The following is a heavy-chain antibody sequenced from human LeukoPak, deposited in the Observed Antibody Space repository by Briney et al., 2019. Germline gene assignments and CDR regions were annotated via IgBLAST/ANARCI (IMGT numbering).Heavy chain of an antibody. Sequence: GRSLRLSCAASGFTFSSYAMHWVRQAPGKGLEWVTVISYDGSNEYYADSAKGRFTISRDNSKNTLYLQMNNLRAEDTAVYYCARGLVRSGYYFDYWGQGTLVTVSS. D-gene: IGHD3-9*01. CDR2: ISYDGSNE. J-gene: IGHJ4*02. CDR1: GFTFSSYA. V-gene: IGHV3-30-3*01. CDR3: ARGLVRSGYYFDY.